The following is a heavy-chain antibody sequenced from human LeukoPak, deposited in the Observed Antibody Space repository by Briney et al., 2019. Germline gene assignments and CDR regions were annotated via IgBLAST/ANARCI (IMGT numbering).Heavy chain of an antibody. Sequence: PGGSLRLSCAASGFTFSNYGMHWVRQAPGKGLEWVAVISYDGSNKFYADSVKGRFTISRDNSENTLFLQMNSLRPEDTAVYYCARVGGYYKSYFDYWGQGTLVTVSS. CDR2: ISYDGSNK. D-gene: IGHD3-3*01. CDR3: ARVGGYYKSYFDY. CDR1: GFTFSNYG. J-gene: IGHJ4*02. V-gene: IGHV3-30*03.